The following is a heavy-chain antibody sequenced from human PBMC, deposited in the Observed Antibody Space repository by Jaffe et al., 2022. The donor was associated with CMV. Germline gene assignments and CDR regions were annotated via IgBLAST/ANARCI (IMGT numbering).Heavy chain of an antibody. D-gene: IGHD6-19*01. CDR3: ATAGYTNGWFTGPHYFES. V-gene: IGHV3-23*01. CDR1: GFAYKTYA. J-gene: IGHJ4*02. CDR2: LNANGGAT. Sequence: EVQLLESGGGLFQPGESLRLSCVVSGFAYKTYAVTWVRQAPGKGPEWVSSLNANGGATYYADSVRGRFVISRDTSKDTLFLQMNSLRADDTAVYYCATAGYTNGWFTGPHYFESWGQGALVTVSS.